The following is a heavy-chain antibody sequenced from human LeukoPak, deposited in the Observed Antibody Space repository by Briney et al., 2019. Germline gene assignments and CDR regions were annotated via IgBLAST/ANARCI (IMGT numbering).Heavy chain of an antibody. CDR3: TTTTVTTRFDY. V-gene: IGHV3-15*01. Sequence: GGSLRLPCAASGFTFSNAWMSWVRQATGKGLEWVGRIKSKTDGGTTDYAAPVKGRFTISRDDSKNTLYLQMNSLKTEDTAVYYCTTTTVTTRFDYWGQGTLVTVSS. CDR1: GFTFSNAW. CDR2: IKSKTDGGTT. J-gene: IGHJ4*02. D-gene: IGHD4-17*01.